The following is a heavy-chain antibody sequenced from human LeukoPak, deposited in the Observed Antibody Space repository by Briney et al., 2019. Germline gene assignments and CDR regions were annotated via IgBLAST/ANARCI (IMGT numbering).Heavy chain of an antibody. V-gene: IGHV3-66*01. Sequence: GGSLRLSCAASGFTVSSNYMSWVRQAPGKGLEWVSVIYSGGGTYYADSVKGRFTISRDNSKNTLFLQMNSLRAEDTAVYYCARGYYSSSRFDSWGQGTLVTVSS. CDR3: ARGYYSSSRFDS. D-gene: IGHD6-13*01. CDR2: IYSGGGT. CDR1: GFTVSSNY. J-gene: IGHJ4*02.